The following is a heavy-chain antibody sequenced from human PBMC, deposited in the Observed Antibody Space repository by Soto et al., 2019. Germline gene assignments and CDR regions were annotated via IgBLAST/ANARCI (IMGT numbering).Heavy chain of an antibody. Sequence: QVQLVQSGAEVKKPGSSVKVSCKASGGTFSSYSITWVRQAPGQGLERMGGTIPIFGLANYAQKFQGRVTIIADESTSTAYMELNSLRSEDAAVYYCATTARGDYGDLYYFDFWGQGTLVTVSS. V-gene: IGHV1-69*12. CDR3: ATTARGDYGDLYYFDF. J-gene: IGHJ4*02. CDR2: TIPIFGLA. CDR1: GGTFSSYS. D-gene: IGHD4-17*01.